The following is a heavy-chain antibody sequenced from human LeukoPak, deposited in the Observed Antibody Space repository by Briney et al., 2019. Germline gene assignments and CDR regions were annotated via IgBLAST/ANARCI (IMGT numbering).Heavy chain of an antibody. Sequence: AGGSLRLSCAASGFTFSSYWMHWVRQAPGKGLVWVSRINSDGSSTSYADSVKGRFTISRDNAKNTLYLQMNSLRAEDTAVYYCAREAGNYYDSSGLAPFDYWDQGTLVTVSS. D-gene: IGHD3-22*01. CDR2: INSDGSST. J-gene: IGHJ4*02. CDR1: GFTFSSYW. CDR3: AREAGNYYDSSGLAPFDY. V-gene: IGHV3-74*01.